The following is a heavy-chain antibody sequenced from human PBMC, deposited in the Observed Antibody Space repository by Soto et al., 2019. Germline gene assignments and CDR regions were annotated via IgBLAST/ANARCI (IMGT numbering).Heavy chain of an antibody. CDR2: ISYSGST. V-gene: IGHV4-31*03. CDR3: ARDSYMIVAYGMDV. CDR1: GGSISSGGYY. D-gene: IGHD3-22*01. J-gene: IGHJ6*02. Sequence: QVQLQESGPGLVKPSQTLSLTCTVSGGSISSGGYYWSWIRQHPGKGLEWIGYISYSGSTYYNPSIKSRVTISVDTSKNQFSLKLSSVTAADTAVYYCARDSYMIVAYGMDVWGQGTTVTVSS.